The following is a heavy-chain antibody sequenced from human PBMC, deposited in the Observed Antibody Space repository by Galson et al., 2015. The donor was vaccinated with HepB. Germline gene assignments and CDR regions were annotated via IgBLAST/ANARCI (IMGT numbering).Heavy chain of an antibody. CDR2: ISYDGSNK. V-gene: IGHV3-30*18. J-gene: IGHJ4*02. D-gene: IGHD5-18*01. CDR1: GFTFSSYG. CDR3: AKDLVDTAMDTSGILDY. Sequence: SLRLSCAASGFTFSSYGMHWVRQAPGKGLEWVAVISYDGSNKYYADSVKGRFTISRDNSKNTLYLQMNSLRAEDTAVYYCAKDLVDTAMDTSGILDYWGQGTLVTVSS.